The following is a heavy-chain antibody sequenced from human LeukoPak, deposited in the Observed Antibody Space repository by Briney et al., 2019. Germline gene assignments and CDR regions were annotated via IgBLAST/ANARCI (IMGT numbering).Heavy chain of an antibody. D-gene: IGHD6-13*01. CDR3: ARDRGSSWYVARYYYMDV. CDR2: ISSSSSYI. Sequence: GRPLRLSCAASGFTFSSYSMNWVRQAPGKGLEWVSSISSSSSYIYYADSVKGRFTISRDNAKNSLYLQMNSLRAEDTAVYYCARDRGSSWYVARYYYMDVWGKGTTVTVSS. J-gene: IGHJ6*03. CDR1: GFTFSSYS. V-gene: IGHV3-21*01.